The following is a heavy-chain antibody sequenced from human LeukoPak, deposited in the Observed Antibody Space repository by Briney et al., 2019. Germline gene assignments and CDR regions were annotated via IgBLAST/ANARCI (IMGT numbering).Heavy chain of an antibody. CDR2: IKQDGSEK. J-gene: IGHJ4*02. Sequence: GGSLRLSCAASGFTFSSYWMSWVRQAPGKGLEGVANIKQDGSEKYYVDSVKGRFTISRDNAKNSLYLQMNSLRAEDTAVYYCARDYAGSPDAPDYWGQGTLVTVSS. D-gene: IGHD1-26*01. V-gene: IGHV3-7*01. CDR1: GFTFSSYW. CDR3: ARDYAGSPDAPDY.